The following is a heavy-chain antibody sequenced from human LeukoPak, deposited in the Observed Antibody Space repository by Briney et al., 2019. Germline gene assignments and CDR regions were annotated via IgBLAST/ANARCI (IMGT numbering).Heavy chain of an antibody. Sequence: SETLSLTCTVSGDSISAYYWSWIRQPAGRGLEWIGRIHASGSTRYNPSLKSRVTMSVDTSKNQFSLKLTSVTAADTALYFCARGMSAAYDYNWFDSWGQGTLVTVSS. D-gene: IGHD5-12*01. CDR2: IHASGST. CDR1: GDSISAYY. J-gene: IGHJ5*01. V-gene: IGHV4-4*07. CDR3: ARGMSAAYDYNWFDS.